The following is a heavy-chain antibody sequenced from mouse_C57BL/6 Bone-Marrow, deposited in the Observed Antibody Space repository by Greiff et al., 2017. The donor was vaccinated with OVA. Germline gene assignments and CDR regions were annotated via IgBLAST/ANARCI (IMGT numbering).Heavy chain of an antibody. CDR3: GVYYDYGWYFDV. V-gene: IGHV1-69*01. D-gene: IGHD2-4*01. J-gene: IGHJ1*03. CDR1: GYTFTSYW. Sequence: QVQLQQPGAELVMPGASVKLSCKASGYTFTSYWMHWVKQRPGQGLEWIGEIDPSDSYTNYNQKFKGKSTLTVDKSSSTAYMQLSSLTSEDSAVYYCGVYYDYGWYFDVWGTGTTVTVSS. CDR2: IDPSDSYT.